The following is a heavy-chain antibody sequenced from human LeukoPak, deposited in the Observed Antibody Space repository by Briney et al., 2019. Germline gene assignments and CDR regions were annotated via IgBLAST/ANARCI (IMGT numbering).Heavy chain of an antibody. V-gene: IGHV1-69*13. CDR3: ARVWWELLLYWFDP. Sequence: ASVKVSCKASGGTFSSYAISWVRQAPGQGLEWMGGIIPIFGTANYAQKFQGRVTITADESTSTAYMELSSLRSEDTAVYYCARVWWELLLYWFDPWGQGTLVTVSS. J-gene: IGHJ5*02. D-gene: IGHD1-26*01. CDR2: IIPIFGTA. CDR1: GGTFSSYA.